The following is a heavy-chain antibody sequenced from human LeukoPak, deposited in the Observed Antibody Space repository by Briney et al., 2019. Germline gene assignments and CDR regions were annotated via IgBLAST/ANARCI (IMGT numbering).Heavy chain of an antibody. CDR3: ARDPRAYYDILTGYYYYYYMDV. CDR1: GYTFTSYY. Sequence: ASVKVSCKASGYTFTSYYMHWVRQAPGQGLEWMGIINPIGGSTSYAQKFQGRVTMTRDMSTSTVYMELSSLRSEDTAVYYCARDPRAYYDILTGYYYYYYMDVWGKGTTVTVSS. D-gene: IGHD3-9*01. CDR2: INPIGGST. V-gene: IGHV1-46*01. J-gene: IGHJ6*03.